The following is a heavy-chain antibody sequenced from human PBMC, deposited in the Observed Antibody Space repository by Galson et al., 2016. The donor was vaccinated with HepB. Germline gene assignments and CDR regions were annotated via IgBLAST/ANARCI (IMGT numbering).Heavy chain of an antibody. Sequence: SVKVSCKASGFNFTSYGITWVRQAPRQGLEWMGWISGYNGNTNFAQSLQGRVTMTTDTSTSTAYMELRNLTSDDTAVYYCARTAKNNVWYVIYWGQGTLVTVSS. D-gene: IGHD6-13*01. CDR2: ISGYNGNT. J-gene: IGHJ4*02. CDR3: ARTAKNNVWYVIY. V-gene: IGHV1-18*01. CDR1: GFNFTSYG.